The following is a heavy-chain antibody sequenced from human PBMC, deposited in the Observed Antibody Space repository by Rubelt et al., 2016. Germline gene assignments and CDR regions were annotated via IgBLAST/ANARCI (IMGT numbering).Heavy chain of an antibody. V-gene: IGHV4-34*01. CDR3: VVRRVRFVY. CDR2: VTDTGTT. CDR1: GGSFSGYS. Sequence: QVQLQQWGARLLKPSETLSLTCAVYGGSFSGYSWSWIRQPPGQGLEWIGEVTDTGTTNYNPSLRRRVSISVDTSKSQFSQKLGSVIADDTAVEYCVVRRVRFVYWDQGTLVTVSS. D-gene: IGHD3-10*01. J-gene: IGHJ4*02.